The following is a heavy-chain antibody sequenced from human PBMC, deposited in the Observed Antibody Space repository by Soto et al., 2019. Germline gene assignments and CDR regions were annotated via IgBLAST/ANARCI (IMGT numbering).Heavy chain of an antibody. CDR3: AREARIAPYFDS. D-gene: IGHD2-21*01. Sequence: GVSLRLSCGASGFTFISYSMNWGRQAPGKGLEWVSSISSISSYIYYADSVKGRFTISRDNAKNSLYLQMNSLRAEDTAVYYCAREARIAPYFDSWGQGALVTVSS. CDR2: ISSISSYI. CDR1: GFTFISYS. J-gene: IGHJ4*02. V-gene: IGHV3-21*01.